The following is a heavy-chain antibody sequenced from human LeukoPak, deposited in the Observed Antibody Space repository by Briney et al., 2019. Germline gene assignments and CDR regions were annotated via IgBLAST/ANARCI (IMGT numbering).Heavy chain of an antibody. V-gene: IGHV4-34*01. CDR1: GGSFSGYY. D-gene: IGHD3-3*01. J-gene: IGHJ5*02. CDR2: INHSGST. CDR3: ARKRDEYYDFWSGYLKARWFDP. Sequence: KPSQTLSLTCAVYGGSFSGYYWSWIRQPPGEGLEWIGEINHSGSTNYNPSLKSRVTISVDTSKNQFSLKLSSVTAADTAVYYCARKRDEYYDFWSGYLKARWFDPWGQGTLVTVSS.